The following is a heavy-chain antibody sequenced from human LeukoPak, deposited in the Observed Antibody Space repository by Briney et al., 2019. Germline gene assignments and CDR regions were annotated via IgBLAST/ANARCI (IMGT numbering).Heavy chain of an antibody. CDR1: GFTFSTYG. J-gene: IGHJ3*01. CDR2: IWHDGSHK. V-gene: IGHV3-33*01. CDR3: VRGWGSNVYASAFDV. Sequence: QPGGSLRLSCAASGFTFSTYGMHWVRQAPGKGLEWVTVIWHDGSHKDYADSVKGRFTISRDNSKNTLYLQMNDLRAEDTAMYCCVRGWGSNVYASAFDVWGQGTMVTVSS. D-gene: IGHD3-16*01.